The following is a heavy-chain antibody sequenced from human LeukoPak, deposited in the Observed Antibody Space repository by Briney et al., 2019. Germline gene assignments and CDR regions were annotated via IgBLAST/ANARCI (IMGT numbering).Heavy chain of an antibody. CDR3: ARDWGYDILTGPFDY. J-gene: IGHJ4*02. Sequence: AGGSLRLFCAASGFTFSSYSMNWVRQAPGKGLEWVSYISSSSSTIYYADSVKGRFTISRDNAKNSLYLQMNSLRAEDTAVYYCARDWGYDILTGPFDYWGQGTLVTVSS. D-gene: IGHD3-9*01. V-gene: IGHV3-48*01. CDR2: ISSSSSTI. CDR1: GFTFSSYS.